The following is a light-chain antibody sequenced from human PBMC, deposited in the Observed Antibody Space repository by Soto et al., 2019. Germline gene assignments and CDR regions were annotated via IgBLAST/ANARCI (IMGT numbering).Light chain of an antibody. V-gene: IGKV3-20*01. J-gene: IGKJ1*01. CDR2: GAS. Sequence: ETVLTQSPGTLSLSPGERATLSCRASQSVSSNYLAWYQHIPGQAPRLLIYGASTRATGIPDRFNGSGSGTDFTLTISRLEPEDFAVYYCQQVDRSLPSWTFGQGTKVE. CDR1: QSVSSNY. CDR3: QQVDRSLPSWT.